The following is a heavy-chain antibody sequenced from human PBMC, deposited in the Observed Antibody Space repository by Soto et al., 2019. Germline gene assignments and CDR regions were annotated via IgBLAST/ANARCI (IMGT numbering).Heavy chain of an antibody. V-gene: IGHV3-11*06. CDR2: ISSSSSYT. Sequence: PGGSLRLSCAASGFTFSDYYMSWIRQAPGKGLEWVSYISSSSSYTNYADSVKGRFTISRDNAKNSLYLQLNSLRAEDTAVYYCARPNIAAAGTGWFDPWGQGTLVTVSS. J-gene: IGHJ5*02. CDR3: ARPNIAAAGTGWFDP. CDR1: GFTFSDYY. D-gene: IGHD6-13*01.